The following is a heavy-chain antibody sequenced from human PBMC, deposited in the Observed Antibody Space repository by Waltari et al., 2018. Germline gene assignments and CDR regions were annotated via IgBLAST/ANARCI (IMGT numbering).Heavy chain of an antibody. V-gene: IGHV3-74*01. D-gene: IGHD5-12*01. CDR3: AVYLRSSPFDP. J-gene: IGHJ5*02. CDR1: GFTFSSHW. Sequence: EVQLVESGGGLVQPGRSLRLSCAASGFTFSSHWMHWVRQAPGKGLVLVSRINSECSTTGYADSVKGRFTISRDTTKNTLSLQMNSLRDEDTAVYYCAVYLRSSPFDPWGQGTLVTVSS. CDR2: INSECSTT.